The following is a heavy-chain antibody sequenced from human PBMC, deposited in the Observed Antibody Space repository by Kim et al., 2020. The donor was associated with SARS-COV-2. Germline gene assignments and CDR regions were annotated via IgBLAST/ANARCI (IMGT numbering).Heavy chain of an antibody. D-gene: IGHD3-9*01. V-gene: IGHV4-34*01. CDR3: ARRTHAYYDILTGYYGRGVGDAFDI. CDR1: GGSFSGYY. Sequence: SETLSLTCAVYGGSFSGYYWSWIRQPPGKGLEWIGEINHSGSTNYNPSLKSRVTISVDTSKNQFSLKLSSVTAADTAVYYCARRTHAYYDILTGYYGRGVGDAFDIWGQGTMVTVSS. J-gene: IGHJ3*02. CDR2: INHSGST.